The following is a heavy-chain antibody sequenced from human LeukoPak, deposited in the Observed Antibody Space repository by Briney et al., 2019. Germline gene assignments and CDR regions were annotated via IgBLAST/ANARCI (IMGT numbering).Heavy chain of an antibody. CDR1: GYTFTSYA. CDR2: INAGNGNT. V-gene: IGHV1-3*01. J-gene: IGHJ4*02. D-gene: IGHD3-3*01. CDR3: AREHDFWSNFDY. Sequence: ASVKVSCKASGYTFTSYAMHWVRQAPGQRLEWMGWINAGNGNTKNSQKFQGRVTITRDTSASTAYMELSSLRSEDTAVYYCAREHDFWSNFDYWGQGTLVTVSS.